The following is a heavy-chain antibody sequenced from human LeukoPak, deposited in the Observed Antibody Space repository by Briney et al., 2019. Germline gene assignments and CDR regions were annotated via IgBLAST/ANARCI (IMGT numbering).Heavy chain of an antibody. J-gene: IGHJ4*02. D-gene: IGHD3-22*01. CDR1: GYTFTSYA. V-gene: IGHV1-3*01. CDR2: INAGNGNT. CDR3: ARGLSTYYYDSSGYYGY. Sequence: ASVKVSCKASGYTFTSYAMHWVRQAPGQRLEWMGWINAGNGNTKYSQKFQGRVTITRDTSASTAYMELSSLRSEDTAVYYCARGLSTYYYDSSGYYGYWGQGTLVTVSS.